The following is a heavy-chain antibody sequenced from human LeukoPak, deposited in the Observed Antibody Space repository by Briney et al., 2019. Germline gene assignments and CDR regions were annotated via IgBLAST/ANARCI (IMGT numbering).Heavy chain of an antibody. V-gene: IGHV4-59*01. Sequence: PSETLSLTCTVSGGSISSYYWSWIRQPPGKGLEWIGYIYYSGSTNYNPSLKSRVTISVDTSKNQFSLKLSPVTAADTAVYYCARGGAYYYGSGGYYYYGMDVWGKGTTVTVSS. CDR2: IYYSGST. CDR3: ARGGAYYYGSGGYYYYGMDV. D-gene: IGHD3-10*01. CDR1: GGSISSYY. J-gene: IGHJ6*04.